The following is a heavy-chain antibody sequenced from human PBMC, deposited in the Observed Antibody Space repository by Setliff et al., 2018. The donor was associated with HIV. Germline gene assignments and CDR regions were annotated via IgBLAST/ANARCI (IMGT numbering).Heavy chain of an antibody. CDR3: ARDSGGWYPTGDYYYYYMDV. CDR1: GFTSSNYW. D-gene: IGHD6-19*01. Sequence: GGSLRLSCAASGFTSSNYWMSWGRQAPGKGLEWVANIRQDGSDKYYVDSVKGRFTISRDNAKHSLYLQMNSLRAEDTAVYYCARDSGGWYPTGDYYYYYMDVWGKGTTVTVSS. CDR2: IRQDGSDK. J-gene: IGHJ6*03. V-gene: IGHV3-7*01.